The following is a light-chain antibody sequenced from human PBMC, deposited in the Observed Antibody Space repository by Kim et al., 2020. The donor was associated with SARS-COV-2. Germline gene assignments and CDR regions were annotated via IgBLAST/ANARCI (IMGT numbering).Light chain of an antibody. CDR2: CKN. CDR3: NVRDSIVNHWV. Sequence: AWEQTVRITCQGDSVRGYDASWYRQKPGQATVLVVYCKNNRLSGIPYRHAGSSSGNTAALTITGAQAEEEADYYCNVRDSIVNHWVFGGGTQLTVL. J-gene: IGLJ3*02. V-gene: IGLV3-19*01. CDR1: SVRGYD.